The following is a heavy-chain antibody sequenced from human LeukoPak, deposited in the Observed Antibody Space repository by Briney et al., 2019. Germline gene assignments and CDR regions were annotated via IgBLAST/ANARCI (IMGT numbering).Heavy chain of an antibody. CDR1: GGSISSYY. Sequence: SETLSLTCTVSGGSISSYYWSWIRQPPGKGLEWIGYIYYSGSTNYNPSLKSRVTISVDTSKNQFSLKLSSVTAADTAVYYCARFGTYYHIVTGYYRGYYFDYWGQGTLVTVSS. V-gene: IGHV4-59*01. CDR2: IYYSGST. D-gene: IGHD3-9*01. CDR3: ARFGTYYHIVTGYYRGYYFDY. J-gene: IGHJ4*02.